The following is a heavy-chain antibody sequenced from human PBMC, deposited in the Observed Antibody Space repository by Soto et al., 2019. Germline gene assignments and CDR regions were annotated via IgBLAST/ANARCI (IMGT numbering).Heavy chain of an antibody. Sequence: EVQLVESGGGLVQPGGSLRLSCAASGFTFSSYSMSWVRQAPGKGLEWVSYISSSSGAMYYADSVKGRFTISRDNAKNSLDLQMNRLRDEDTAVYYWARDLIGTNDEGYLGQGTLVTVSS. CDR2: ISSSSGAM. D-gene: IGHD1-7*01. CDR3: ARDLIGTNDEGY. V-gene: IGHV3-48*02. CDR1: GFTFSSYS. J-gene: IGHJ4*02.